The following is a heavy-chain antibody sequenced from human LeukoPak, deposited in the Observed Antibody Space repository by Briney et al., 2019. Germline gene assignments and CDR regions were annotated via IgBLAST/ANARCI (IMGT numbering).Heavy chain of an antibody. D-gene: IGHD2/OR15-2a*01. CDR1: GFTFSSYW. CDR2: INSDGKST. CDR3: AKYVSAKGPPYALDV. Sequence: GGSLRLSCAASGFTFSSYWMHWVRQGPGEGLVWVSRINSDGKSTSYADSVKGRFTIYRDNAKDTLYLQMNSLRAEDTAVYYCAKYVSAKGPPYALDVWGQGTTVTVSS. V-gene: IGHV3-74*01. J-gene: IGHJ6*02.